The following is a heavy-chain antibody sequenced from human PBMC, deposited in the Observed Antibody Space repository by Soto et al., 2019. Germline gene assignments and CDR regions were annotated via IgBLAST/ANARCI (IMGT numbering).Heavy chain of an antibody. V-gene: IGHV1-2*04. Sequence: ASVKVSCKASGYTFTGYYMHWVRQAPGQGLEWMGWINPNSGGTNYAQKIQGWVTMTRDTSISTAYMELSRLRSDDTAVYYCARSYYDSSGFSNDAFDIWGQGTMVTVSS. D-gene: IGHD3-22*01. CDR3: ARSYYDSSGFSNDAFDI. CDR1: GYTFTGYY. CDR2: INPNSGGT. J-gene: IGHJ3*02.